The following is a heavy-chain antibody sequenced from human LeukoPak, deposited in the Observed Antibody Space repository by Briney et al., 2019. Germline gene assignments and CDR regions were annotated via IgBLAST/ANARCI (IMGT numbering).Heavy chain of an antibody. D-gene: IGHD3-22*01. Sequence: SETLSLTCTVSGGSISSSSYYWGWIRQPPGKGLEWIGSIYYSGSTYYNPSLKSRVTMSVDTSKNQFSLKLSSVTAADTAVYYCARDPRGDSSGYYSYFDYWGQGTLVTVSS. J-gene: IGHJ4*02. CDR1: GGSISSSSYY. CDR2: IYYSGST. V-gene: IGHV4-39*07. CDR3: ARDPRGDSSGYYSYFDY.